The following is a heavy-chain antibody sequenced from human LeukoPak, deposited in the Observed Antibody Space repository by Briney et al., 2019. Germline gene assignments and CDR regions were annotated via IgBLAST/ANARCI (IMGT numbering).Heavy chain of an antibody. Sequence: SQTLSLTCTVSGGSISSGSYYWSWIRQPAGRGLEWIGRIYTSGSTNYNPSLKSRVTISVDTSKNQFSLKLSSVTAADTAVYYRARGYSYGSGWFDPWGQGTLVTVSS. D-gene: IGHD5-18*01. J-gene: IGHJ5*02. CDR1: GGSISSGSYY. CDR3: ARGYSYGSGWFDP. CDR2: IYTSGST. V-gene: IGHV4-61*02.